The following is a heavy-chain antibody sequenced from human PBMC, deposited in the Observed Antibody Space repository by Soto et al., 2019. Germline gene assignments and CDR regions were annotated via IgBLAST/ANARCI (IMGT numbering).Heavy chain of an antibody. D-gene: IGHD2-15*01. CDR2: IGTAGDT. J-gene: IGHJ6*03. CDR3: ARDVGGGSYYMDV. CDR1: GFTFSSYD. V-gene: IGHV3-13*01. Sequence: EVQLVESGGGLVQPGGSLRLSCAASGFTFSSYDMHWVRQATGKGLEWVSAIGTAGDTYYPGSVKGRFTISRENAKNSLYLQRNSLRAGDTAVYYCARDVGGGSYYMDVWGKGTTVTVSS.